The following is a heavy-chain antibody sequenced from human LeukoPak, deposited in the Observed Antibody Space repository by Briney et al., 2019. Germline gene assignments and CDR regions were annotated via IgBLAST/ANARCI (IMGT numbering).Heavy chain of an antibody. CDR3: AKDRSYYDSSGYIYYFDY. CDR2: ISGSGVST. V-gene: IGHV3-23*01. Sequence: ETLSLTCAVYGGSFSGYSWSWVRQAPGKGLEWVSGISGSGVSTYYADSVKGRFTISRDNSKNTLYLQMNSLRAEDTAVYYCAKDRSYYDSSGYIYYFDYWGQGTLVTVSS. CDR1: GGSFSGYS. D-gene: IGHD3-22*01. J-gene: IGHJ4*02.